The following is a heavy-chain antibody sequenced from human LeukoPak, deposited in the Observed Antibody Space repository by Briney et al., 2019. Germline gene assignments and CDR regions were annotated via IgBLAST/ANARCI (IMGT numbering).Heavy chain of an antibody. J-gene: IGHJ4*02. D-gene: IGHD3-22*01. Sequence: PGGSLRLSCAASGFTFSSYTMSWVRQAPGKGLQWVSAISASGGGTEYADSVRGRFTISRDNSKNMVYLQMTSLKVEDTAVYYCARPTGWDVAVRGSGYLTHWGQGTLVTVSS. V-gene: IGHV3-23*01. CDR1: GFTFSSYT. CDR3: ARPTGWDVAVRGSGYLTH. CDR2: ISASGGGT.